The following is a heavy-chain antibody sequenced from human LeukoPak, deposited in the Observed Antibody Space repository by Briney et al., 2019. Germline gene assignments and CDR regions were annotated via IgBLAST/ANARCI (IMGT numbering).Heavy chain of an antibody. J-gene: IGHJ4*02. CDR2: INPNSGGT. D-gene: IGHD1-26*01. V-gene: IGHV1-2*02. Sequence: ASVKVSCKASGGTFTGYYMHWVRQAPGQGLEGMGWINPNSGGTNYAQKFQGRVTMTRDTSISTAYMELSRLRSDDTAVYYCAREWELLYYFDYWGQGTLVTVSS. CDR3: AREWELLYYFDY. CDR1: GGTFTGYY.